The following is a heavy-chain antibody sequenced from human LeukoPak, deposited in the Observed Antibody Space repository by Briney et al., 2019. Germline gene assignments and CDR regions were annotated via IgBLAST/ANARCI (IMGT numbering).Heavy chain of an antibody. V-gene: IGHV4-34*01. D-gene: IGHD4-17*01. J-gene: IGHJ4*02. Sequence: SETLSLTCAVYGGSFSGYYWSWIRQPPGKGLEWIGEINHSGSTYYNPSLKSRVTISVDTSKNQFSLKLSSVTAADTAVYYCARPFGDYGEYFDYWGQGTLVTVSS. CDR1: GGSFSGYY. CDR3: ARPFGDYGEYFDY. CDR2: INHSGST.